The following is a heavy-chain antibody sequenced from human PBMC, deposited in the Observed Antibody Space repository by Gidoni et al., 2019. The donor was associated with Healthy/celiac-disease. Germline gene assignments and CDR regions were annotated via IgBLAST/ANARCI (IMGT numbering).Heavy chain of an antibody. D-gene: IGHD6-19*01. CDR3: ARGRGYIAVAGTGWFDP. CDR2: IYYSGST. J-gene: IGHJ5*02. Sequence: QLQLQESGPGLVKPSETLSLTCTVSGGSISSSSYYWGWIRQPPGKGLEWIGSIYYSGSTYYNPSLKSRVTISVDTSKNQFSLKLSSVTAADTAVYYCARGRGYIAVAGTGWFDPWGQGTLVTVSS. CDR1: GGSISSSSYY. V-gene: IGHV4-39*01.